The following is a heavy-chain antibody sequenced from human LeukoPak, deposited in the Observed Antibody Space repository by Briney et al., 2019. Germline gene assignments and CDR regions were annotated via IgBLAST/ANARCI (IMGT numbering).Heavy chain of an antibody. J-gene: IGHJ1*01. V-gene: IGHV4-34*01. Sequence: SETLSLTCAVYGGSFSGYYWSWIRQPPGKGLEWIGEINHSGSTNYNPSLKSRVTISVDTSKNQFSLKLSSVTAADTAIYYCARYYGSGSYPAEYFQHWGQGTLVTVSS. CDR2: INHSGST. CDR1: GGSFSGYY. D-gene: IGHD3-10*01. CDR3: ARYYGSGSYPAEYFQH.